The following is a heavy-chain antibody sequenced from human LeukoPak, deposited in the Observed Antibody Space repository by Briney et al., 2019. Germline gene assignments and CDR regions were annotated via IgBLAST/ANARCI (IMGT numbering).Heavy chain of an antibody. CDR3: ASPYPGIAAAGNSYYYGMDV. D-gene: IGHD6-13*01. J-gene: IGHJ6*02. V-gene: IGHV1-3*01. Sequence: ASVKVSCKASGYTFTSYAMHWVRQAPGQRLEWMGWINAGKGNTKYSEKFQGRVTITKDTSASTAYMEVSSLRSEDTAVYYCASPYPGIAAAGNSYYYGMDVWGQGTTVTVSS. CDR1: GYTFTSYA. CDR2: INAGKGNT.